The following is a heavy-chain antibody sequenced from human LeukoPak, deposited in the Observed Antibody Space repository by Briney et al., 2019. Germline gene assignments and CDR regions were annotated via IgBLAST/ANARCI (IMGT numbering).Heavy chain of an antibody. J-gene: IGHJ4*02. Sequence: GGSLRLSCAASGFTFSGSAMHWVRQASGKGLEWVSYISSSGSTIYYADSVKGRFTISRDNAKNSLYLQMNSLRAEDTAVYYCARAVVGAPSYDYWGQGTLVTVSS. CDR1: GFTFSGSA. D-gene: IGHD1-26*01. CDR2: ISSSGSTI. V-gene: IGHV3-48*04. CDR3: ARAVVGAPSYDY.